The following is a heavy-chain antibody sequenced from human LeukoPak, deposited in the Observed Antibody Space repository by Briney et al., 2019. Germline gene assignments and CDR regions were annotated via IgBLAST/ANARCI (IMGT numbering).Heavy chain of an antibody. D-gene: IGHD4-17*01. CDR2: ISGSGGST. CDR1: GFTFSSYA. Sequence: AGGSLRLSCAASGFTFSSYAMSWVRQAPGKGLEWVSAISGSGGSTYYADSVKGRFTISRDNAKNSLYLQMNSLRAEDTAVYYCARDSVTVTTYYYYYMDVWGKGTTVTVSS. V-gene: IGHV3-23*01. CDR3: ARDSVTVTTYYYYYMDV. J-gene: IGHJ6*03.